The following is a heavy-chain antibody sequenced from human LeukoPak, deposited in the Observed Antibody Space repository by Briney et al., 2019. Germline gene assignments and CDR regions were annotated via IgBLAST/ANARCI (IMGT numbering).Heavy chain of an antibody. V-gene: IGHV3-7*01. J-gene: IGHJ4*02. CDR1: GFTFSSHW. Sequence: GRSLRLSCAASGFTFSSHWMSWVRQAPGKGLEWVANIKQDGSEKYYVDSVKGRFTISRDNAKNSLYLQMNSLRAEDTAVYYCARAVAAADYAFDYWGQGTLVTVSS. D-gene: IGHD6-13*01. CDR3: ARAVAAADYAFDY. CDR2: IKQDGSEK.